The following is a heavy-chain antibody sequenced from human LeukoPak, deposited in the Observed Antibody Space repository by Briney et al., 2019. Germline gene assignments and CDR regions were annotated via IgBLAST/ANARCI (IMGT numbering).Heavy chain of an antibody. Sequence: PSETLSLTCSVSGGSISGYYWSWIRHPPGKGLELIGYIYYSGSTNYNPSLKSRVTITVDTSKNQFSLKLSSVTAADTAVYYCARHSNYGSGSYYRYWFDPWGQGTLVTVSS. CDR2: IYYSGST. J-gene: IGHJ5*02. D-gene: IGHD3-10*01. CDR3: ARHSNYGSGSYYRYWFDP. CDR1: GGSISGYY. V-gene: IGHV4-59*08.